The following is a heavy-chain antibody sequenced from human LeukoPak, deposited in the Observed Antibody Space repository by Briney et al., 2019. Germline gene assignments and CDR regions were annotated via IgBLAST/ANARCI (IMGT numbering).Heavy chain of an antibody. V-gene: IGHV4-59*08. CDR1: GGSIRSYY. Sequence: PSETLSLTCTVSGGSIRSYYWSWIRQPPGKGLEWVGYIFYSGTTDSNPSLKSRVTISVDTSKNQFSLKLSSVTAADTAVYYCARTYCSGGSCHFDYWGQGTLVTVS. CDR2: IFYSGTT. CDR3: ARTYCSGGSCHFDY. J-gene: IGHJ4*02. D-gene: IGHD2-15*01.